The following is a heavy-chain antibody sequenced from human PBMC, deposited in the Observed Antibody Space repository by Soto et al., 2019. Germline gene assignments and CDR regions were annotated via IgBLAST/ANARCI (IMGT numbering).Heavy chain of an antibody. CDR1: GFTFSDFY. J-gene: IGHJ4*02. Sequence: NLGGSLRLSCEVSGFTFSDFYMSWIRQSPGKGLEWLSYISPKSNYKQYAESVKGRHTISRDNAKNSLSLQMNSLRVEDTAVYYCVRGGGGGQFDSWGQGTLVTVSS. D-gene: IGHD2-21*01. CDR3: VRGGGGGQFDS. CDR2: ISPKSNYK. V-gene: IGHV3-11*06.